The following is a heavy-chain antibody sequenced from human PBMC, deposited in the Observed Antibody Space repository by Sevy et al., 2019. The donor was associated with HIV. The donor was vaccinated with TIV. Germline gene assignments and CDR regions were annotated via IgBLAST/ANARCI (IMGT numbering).Heavy chain of an antibody. CDR3: AKGSRATGSAFDV. J-gene: IGHJ3*01. D-gene: IGHD2-15*01. CDR2: VSYDGSHK. V-gene: IGHV3-30*18. Sequence: GGSLRLSCAVSGFTFSSYGMHWVRQAPGKGLEWVAVVSYDGSHKYYGDSMKGRFTISRDNSKNTVSLQMNSLRAEDTAVYYCAKGSRATGSAFDVWGQGTIVTVSS. CDR1: GFTFSSYG.